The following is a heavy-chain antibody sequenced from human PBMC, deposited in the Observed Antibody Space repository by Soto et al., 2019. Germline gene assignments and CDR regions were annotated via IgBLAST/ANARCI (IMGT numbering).Heavy chain of an antibody. Sequence: PSETLSLTCAVYGGSFSGYYWSWIRQPPGKGLEWIGEINHSGSTNYNPSLKSRVTISVDTSKNQFSLKLSSVTAADTAVYYCAPGRRVAFPAPSSPGSYHYGMNVCRQVLTVTFCS. V-gene: IGHV4-34*01. J-gene: IGHJ6*02. CDR3: APGRRVAFPAPSSPGSYHYGMNV. CDR2: INHSGST. CDR1: GGSFSGYY. D-gene: IGHD2-2*01.